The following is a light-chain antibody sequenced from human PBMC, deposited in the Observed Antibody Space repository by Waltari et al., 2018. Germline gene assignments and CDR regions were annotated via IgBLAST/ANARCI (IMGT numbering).Light chain of an antibody. CDR2: LVS. J-gene: IGKJ1*01. CDR3: MQARQTPWT. Sequence: DIVMTQSPLFLPVTPGEPASISCRSSQSLLHSSGYTFLDWYLQKPGQSPQLLIYLVSKRASGVPDRFSGSGSGTDFTLKISRVEAEDVGVYYCMQARQTPWTFGQGTKVEIK. CDR1: QSLLHSSGYTF. V-gene: IGKV2-28*01.